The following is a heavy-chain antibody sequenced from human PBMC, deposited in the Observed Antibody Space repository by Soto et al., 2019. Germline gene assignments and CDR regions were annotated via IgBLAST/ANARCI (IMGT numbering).Heavy chain of an antibody. CDR3: ARHRDGSWSILHFDY. Sequence: QLQLQESGPGLVKPSETLSLTCTVSGGSISSSSYYWGWIRQPPGKGLEWIGSIYYSGSTYYNPSLKSRVTISVDTSKNQFSLKLSSVTAADTAVYYCARHRDGSWSILHFDYWGQGTLVTVSS. CDR1: GGSISSSSYY. J-gene: IGHJ4*02. V-gene: IGHV4-39*01. CDR2: IYYSGST. D-gene: IGHD1-26*01.